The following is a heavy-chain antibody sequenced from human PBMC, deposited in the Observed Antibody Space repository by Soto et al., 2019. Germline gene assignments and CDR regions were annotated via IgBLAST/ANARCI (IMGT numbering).Heavy chain of an antibody. D-gene: IGHD3-3*01. CDR2: IYYTGTT. Sequence: PSETLSLTCTVSGGSISSYYWSWIRQPPGKGLEWIGYIYYTGTTNYNPSLKSRVTISVDTSKNQFSLKLSSVTTAGTAVYYCARVGFEVFGVVIRYYFDYWGQGTLVTVSS. CDR1: GGSISSYY. J-gene: IGHJ4*02. CDR3: ARVGFEVFGVVIRYYFDY. V-gene: IGHV4-59*01.